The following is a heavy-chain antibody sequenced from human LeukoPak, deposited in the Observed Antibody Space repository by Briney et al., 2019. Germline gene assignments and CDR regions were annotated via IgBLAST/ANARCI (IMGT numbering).Heavy chain of an antibody. CDR2: ISAGGGVT. V-gene: IGHV3-23*01. CDR1: GFTFSNYA. D-gene: IGHD3-22*01. J-gene: IGHJ4*02. CDR3: AKDYLGSSGYSYYFDY. Sequence: GGSLRLSCAVSGFTFSNYAMVWVRQAPGKGLDWVSSISAGGGVTSNADSVKGRFTISRDNSRNTLYLQMNSLRAEDTAVYYCAKDYLGSSGYSYYFDYWGQRTLVTVSS.